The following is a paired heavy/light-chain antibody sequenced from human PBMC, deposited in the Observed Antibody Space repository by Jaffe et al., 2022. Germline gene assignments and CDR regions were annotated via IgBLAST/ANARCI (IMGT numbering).Light chain of an antibody. V-gene: IGLV2-14*01. CDR1: SSDVGAYNY. Sequence: QSALTQPASVSGSPGQSITISCTGTSSDVGAYNYVSWYQQDPGKAPKLIIYEVTKRPSGISNRFSGSKSGNTASLIISGLQAEDEADYYCTSHSTSNPPYVFGTGTTVTVL. J-gene: IGLJ1*01. CDR2: EVT. CDR3: TSHSTSNPPYV.
Heavy chain of an antibody. CDR1: GFTFSSHW. J-gene: IGHJ4*02. CDR3: ARDRVDVRYDYHPMFDS. V-gene: IGHV3-74*01. CDR2: IKNDGTDT. Sequence: EIQLVESGGGLVQPGGSLRLSCAASGFTFSSHWMHWVRQAPGKGLVWVSRIKNDGTDTIYADSVKGRFTISRDNAKNMMYLQMNSLRAEDTAVYYCARDRVDVRYDYHPMFDSWGQGTLVTVSS. D-gene: IGHD4-17*01.